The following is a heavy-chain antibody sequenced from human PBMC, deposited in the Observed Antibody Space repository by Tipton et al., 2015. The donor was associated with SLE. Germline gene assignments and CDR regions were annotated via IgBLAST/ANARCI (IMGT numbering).Heavy chain of an antibody. Sequence: TLSLTCTVSGGSVSDYHWSWIRQPPGKGLEWVGYIYHTGSTNYNPSLPRRVTISMDTSKNQFSLRLSSVTAADTAVYFCARAWDLGPSDHGGPGTLVTVS. J-gene: IGHJ4*01. CDR2: IYHTGST. CDR1: GGSVSDYH. CDR3: ARAWDLGPSDH. V-gene: IGHV4-59*02. D-gene: IGHD1-26*01.